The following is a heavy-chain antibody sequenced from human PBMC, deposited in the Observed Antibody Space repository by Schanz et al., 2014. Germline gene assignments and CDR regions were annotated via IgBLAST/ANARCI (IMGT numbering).Heavy chain of an antibody. J-gene: IGHJ5*02. Sequence: QVQLVQSGAEVKKPGASVKVSCKASGYTFISYGIKWVRQAPGQGLEWMGRVIPILGVTHYAQKFQGRVTITADKSTTTAYMELNSLNSDDTAVYYCAREVGLYDRGWFDPWGQGTLVTVSS. CDR2: VIPILGVT. V-gene: IGHV1-69*04. CDR1: GYTFISYG. CDR3: AREVGLYDRGWFDP. D-gene: IGHD3-22*01.